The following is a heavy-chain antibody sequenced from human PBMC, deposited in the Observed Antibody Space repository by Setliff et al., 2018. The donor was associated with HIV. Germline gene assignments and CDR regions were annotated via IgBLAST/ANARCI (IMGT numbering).Heavy chain of an antibody. D-gene: IGHD6-25*01. CDR1: GFTFSSSV. V-gene: IGHV1-58*02. J-gene: IGHJ4*02. Sequence: ASVKVSCKASGFTFSSSVIQWVRQARGQRLEWIGWIVVGSGNSNHAQKFQERVTISRDMSTSTAYMELSGLRSEDTAVYYCAAAPSPAAPGNWGQGTLGTVSS. CDR2: IVVGSGNS. CDR3: AAAPSPAAPGN.